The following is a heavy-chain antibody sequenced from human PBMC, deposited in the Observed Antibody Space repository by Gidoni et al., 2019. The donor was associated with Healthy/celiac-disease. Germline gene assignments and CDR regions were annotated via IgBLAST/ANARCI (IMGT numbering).Heavy chain of an antibody. V-gene: IGHV3-23*01. D-gene: IGHD3-3*01. CDR3: AKDGVRYDFWSGYIDPSSDY. J-gene: IGHJ4*02. Sequence: VQLLESGGGLLQPGGSLILSCAASGFTSSSFAISWVRQAPGKGLEWVSAIRGRGGRTYYADSVKGRFTISRDNSKNTLYLQMNSLRAEDTAVYYCAKDGVRYDFWSGYIDPSSDYWGQGTLVTVSS. CDR2: IRGRGGRT. CDR1: GFTSSSFA.